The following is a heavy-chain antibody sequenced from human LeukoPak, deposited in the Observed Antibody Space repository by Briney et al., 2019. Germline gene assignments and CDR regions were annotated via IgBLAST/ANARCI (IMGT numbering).Heavy chain of an antibody. D-gene: IGHD2-2*02. CDR2: MNPNSGNT. J-gene: IGHJ6*03. CDR1: GYTFTSYD. CDR3: ARGMNSKDCSSTSCYSSYYYYYMDV. V-gene: IGHV1-8*03. Sequence: ASVKVSCKASGYTFTSYDINWVRQATGQGLEWMGWMNPNSGNTGYAQKFQGRVTITRNTSISTAYMELSSLRSEDTAVYYCARGMNSKDCSSTSCYSSYYYYYMDVWGKGTTVTVSS.